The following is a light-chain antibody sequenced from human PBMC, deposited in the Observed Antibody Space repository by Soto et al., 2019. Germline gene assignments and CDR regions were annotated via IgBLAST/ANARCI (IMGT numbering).Light chain of an antibody. J-gene: IGKJ4*01. CDR1: QSVSSY. CDR2: DAS. Sequence: EIVLTQSPATLSLSPGERATLSCRASQSVSSYLAWYHQKPGQAPRLLIYDASNRATGIPARFSGSGSGTDFTLTISSLEPEDCAGYYCQQRTKWPLTVGGGTKVEIK. V-gene: IGKV3-11*01. CDR3: QQRTKWPLT.